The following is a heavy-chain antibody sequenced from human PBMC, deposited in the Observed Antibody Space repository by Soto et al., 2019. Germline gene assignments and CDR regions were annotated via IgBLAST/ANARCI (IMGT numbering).Heavy chain of an antibody. V-gene: IGHV3-23*01. D-gene: IGHD3-22*01. CDR1: GFTFSSYA. Sequence: GGSLRLSCAASGFTFSSYAMSWVRQAPGKGLEWVSAISGSGVSTYYADSVKGRFTISRDNSKDTLYLQMNSLRAEDTAVYYCAKSPGMYYYDSSGYYHYDYWGQGTLVTVSS. CDR2: ISGSGVST. CDR3: AKSPGMYYYDSSGYYHYDY. J-gene: IGHJ4*02.